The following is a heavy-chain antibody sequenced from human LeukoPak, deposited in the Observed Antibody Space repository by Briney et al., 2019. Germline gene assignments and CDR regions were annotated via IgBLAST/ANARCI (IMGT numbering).Heavy chain of an antibody. CDR3: ARSFFQWNYGSCLDS. Sequence: GGSLRLSCAASGFTFSSYAMHWVRRAPGKGLEWVAVISYDGSNKYYADSVKGRFTISRDNSKNTLYLQMNSLRAEDTAVYYCARSFFQWNYGSCLDSWGQGTLVTVSS. CDR2: ISYDGSNK. CDR1: GFTFSSYA. J-gene: IGHJ4*02. D-gene: IGHD1-7*01. V-gene: IGHV3-30*04.